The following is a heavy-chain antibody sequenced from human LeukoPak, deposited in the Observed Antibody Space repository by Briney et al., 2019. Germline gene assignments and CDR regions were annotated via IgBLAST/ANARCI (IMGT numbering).Heavy chain of an antibody. J-gene: IGHJ4*02. CDR2: ISGSGYTT. V-gene: IGHV3-23*01. CDR1: GLTFSRFA. Sequence: GGSLRLSCAASGLTFSRFAMSWVRQAPGKGLEWVSTISGSGYTTYYADSVKGRFSISRDNLKNTLYVQMNSLRVEDTAVYYCARGHSAHGTGFDGWGQGALVIVSS. CDR3: ARGHSAHGTGFDG. D-gene: IGHD1-14*01.